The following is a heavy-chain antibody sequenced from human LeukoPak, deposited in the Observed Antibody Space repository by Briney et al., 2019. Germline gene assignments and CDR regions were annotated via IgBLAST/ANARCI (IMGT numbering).Heavy chain of an antibody. J-gene: IGHJ6*03. CDR3: ALYSSNYYYYYMDV. CDR1: GFTFSSYS. Sequence: PGGSLRLSCAASGFTFSSYSMNWVRQAPGKGLEWVSAISGSGGSTYYADSVKGRFTISRDNSKNTLYLQMNSLRAEDTAFYYCALYSSNYYYYYMDVWGKGTTVTVSS. D-gene: IGHD6-19*01. CDR2: ISGSGGST. V-gene: IGHV3-23*01.